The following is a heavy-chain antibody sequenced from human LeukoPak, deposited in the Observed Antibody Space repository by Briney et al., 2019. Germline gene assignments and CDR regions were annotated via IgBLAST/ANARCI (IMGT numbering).Heavy chain of an antibody. J-gene: IGHJ4*02. CDR3: ATREGGGSSGWYDY. CDR1: GYTLTELS. CDR2: FDPEDGET. D-gene: IGHD6-19*01. V-gene: IGHV1-24*01. Sequence: ASVKVSCKVSGYTLTELSMHWVRQAPGKGLEWMGGFDPEDGETIYAQKFQGRVTMTEDTSTDTAYMELSSLRSEDTAVYYCATREGGGSSGWYDYWGQGTLVTVSS.